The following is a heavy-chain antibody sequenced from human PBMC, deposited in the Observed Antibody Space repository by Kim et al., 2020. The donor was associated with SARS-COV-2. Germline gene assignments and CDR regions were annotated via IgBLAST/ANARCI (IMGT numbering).Heavy chain of an antibody. CDR1: GYTFTSYY. V-gene: IGHV1-46*01. CDR3: AREGNDQRKEYSSSNYFDY. CDR2: INPSGGST. D-gene: IGHD6-6*01. J-gene: IGHJ4*02. Sequence: ASVKVSCKASGYTFTSYYMHWVRQAPGQGLEWMGIINPSGGSTSYAQKFQGRVTMTRDTSTSTVYMELSSLRSEDTAVYYCAREGNDQRKEYSSSNYFDYWGQGTLVTVSS.